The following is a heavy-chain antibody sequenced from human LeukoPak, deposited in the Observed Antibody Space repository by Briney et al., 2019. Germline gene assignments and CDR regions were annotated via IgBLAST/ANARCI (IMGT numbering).Heavy chain of an antibody. CDR3: ARVTSRPGAYGDHFDY. D-gene: IGHD4-17*01. CDR1: SGSISSYY. CDR2: IYYSGST. V-gene: IGHV4-59*01. J-gene: IGHJ4*02. Sequence: SETLSLTCTVSSGSISSYYWSWIRQPPGKGPEWIGYIYYSGSTNYSPSLKSRVTISVDTSKNQFSLKLSSVTAADTAVYYCARVTSRPGAYGDHFDYWGQGTLVTVSS.